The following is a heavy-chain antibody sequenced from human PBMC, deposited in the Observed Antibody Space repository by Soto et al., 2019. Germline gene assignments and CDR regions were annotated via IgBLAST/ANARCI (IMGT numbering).Heavy chain of an antibody. V-gene: IGHV3-30*18. CDR1: GFTFRSYG. D-gene: IGHD6-13*01. J-gene: IGHJ4*02. CDR2: ISYDGSNK. Sequence: PGGSLRLSCAASGFTFRSYGMHWVRQAPGKGLEWVAVISYDGSNKYYPDSVKGRFTISRDNSKNTLYLQMNSLRAEDTAMYYCAKEIYSNSGYFDSWGQGTLVTVSS. CDR3: AKEIYSNSGYFDS.